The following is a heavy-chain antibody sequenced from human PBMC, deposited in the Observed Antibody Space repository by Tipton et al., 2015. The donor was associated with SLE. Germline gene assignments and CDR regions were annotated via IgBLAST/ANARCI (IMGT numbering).Heavy chain of an antibody. CDR2: IYHSGST. V-gene: IGHV4-38-2*02. D-gene: IGHD6-19*01. CDR1: GYSISSGYY. J-gene: IGHJ4*02. CDR3: ADYSSGG. Sequence: TLSLTCTVSGYSISSGYYWGWIRQPPGKGLEWIGSIYHSGSTYYNPSLKSRVTISVDTSKNQFSLKLSSVAAADTAVYYCADYSSGGWGQGTLVTVSS.